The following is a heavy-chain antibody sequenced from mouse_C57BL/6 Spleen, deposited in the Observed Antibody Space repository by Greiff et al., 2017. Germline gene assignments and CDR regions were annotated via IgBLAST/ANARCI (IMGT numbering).Heavy chain of an antibody. D-gene: IGHD2-4*01. V-gene: IGHV5-6*01. Sequence: EVMLVESGGDLVKPGGSLKLSCAASGFTFSSYGMSWVRQTPDKRLEWVATISSGGSYTYYPDSVKGRFTISRDNAKNTLYLQMSSLKSEDTAMYYCARPNYDSYFDYWGQGTTLTVSS. CDR1: GFTFSSYG. CDR2: ISSGGSYT. CDR3: ARPNYDSYFDY. J-gene: IGHJ2*01.